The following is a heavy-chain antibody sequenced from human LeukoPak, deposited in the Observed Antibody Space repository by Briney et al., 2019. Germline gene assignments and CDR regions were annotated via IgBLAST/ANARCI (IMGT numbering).Heavy chain of an antibody. V-gene: IGHV3-30*02. CDR2: IRYDGSDK. CDR1: GLAFSSYG. CDR3: AKRRSGRDFFDY. J-gene: IGHJ4*02. D-gene: IGHD3-3*01. Sequence: QPGGSLRLSCAASGLAFSSYGMHWVRPAPGKRLEWVAFIRYDGSDKYYADSMKGRFTISRDNSKNTLYLQMNSLRGENTAVYYCAKRRSGRDFFDYWGQGTLVTVSS.